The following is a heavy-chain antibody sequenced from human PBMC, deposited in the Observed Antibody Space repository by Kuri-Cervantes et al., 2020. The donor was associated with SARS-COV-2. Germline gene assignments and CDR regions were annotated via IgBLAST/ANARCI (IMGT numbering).Heavy chain of an antibody. J-gene: IGHJ6*03. CDR3: ARGPYYDFWSGFDYYYYMDV. CDR1: GYTFTSYY. Sequence: ASVKVSCKASGYTFTSYYMHWVRRAPGQGLERMGIINPSGGSTSYAQKFQGRVTMTRDTSTSTVYMELSSLRSEDTAVYYCARGPYYDFWSGFDYYYYMDVWGKGTTVTVSS. V-gene: IGHV1-46*01. D-gene: IGHD3-3*01. CDR2: INPSGGST.